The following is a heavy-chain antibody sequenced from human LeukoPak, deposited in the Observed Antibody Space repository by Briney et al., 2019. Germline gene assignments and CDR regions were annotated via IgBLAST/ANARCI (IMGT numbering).Heavy chain of an antibody. CDR1: LVTLSSYA. CDR2: IIPILGIA. Sequence: TVKLSREASLVTLSSYAISRVRRAPGQRLEWMGRIIPILGIATYAQKFQGRVTITADKSTSTAYMELSSLRSEDTAVYYCARDLRGDYGDYWGQGTLVTVSS. J-gene: IGHJ4*02. D-gene: IGHD3-10*01. V-gene: IGHV1-69*04. CDR3: ARDLRGDYGDY.